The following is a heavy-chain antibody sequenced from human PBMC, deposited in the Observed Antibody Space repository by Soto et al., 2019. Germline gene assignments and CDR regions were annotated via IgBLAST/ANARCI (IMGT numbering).Heavy chain of an antibody. CDR1: GFTFSSYG. Sequence: QVQLVESGGGVVQPGRSLRLSCAASGFTFSSYGMHWVRQAPGKGLEWVAVISYDGSNKYYPDSVKGRFTISRDNSKNTLYLQMNSLRAEDTAVYYCAKDPRATTDYWGQGTLVTVSS. V-gene: IGHV3-30*18. CDR2: ISYDGSNK. J-gene: IGHJ4*02. CDR3: AKDPRATTDY. D-gene: IGHD5-12*01.